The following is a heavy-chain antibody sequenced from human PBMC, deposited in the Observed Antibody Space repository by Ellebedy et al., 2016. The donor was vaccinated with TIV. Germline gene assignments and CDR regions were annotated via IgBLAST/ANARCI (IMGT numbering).Heavy chain of an antibody. V-gene: IGHV3-53*01. CDR3: ATDPDGVYGDTPAY. CDR2: IYSVGDT. Sequence: GGSLRLSCAASGFSVSTRYMNWVRQAPGKGLEWVSVIYSVGDTHYADPVKGRFSVSRDNSKNTVYLQMNSLRAEDTAVYYCATDPDGVYGDTPAYWGRGTLVTVSS. D-gene: IGHD4-17*01. CDR1: GFSVSTRY. J-gene: IGHJ4*02.